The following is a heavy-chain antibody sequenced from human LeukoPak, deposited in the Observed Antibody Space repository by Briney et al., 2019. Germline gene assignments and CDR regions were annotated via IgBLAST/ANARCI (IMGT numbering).Heavy chain of an antibody. D-gene: IGHD6-13*01. V-gene: IGHV7-4-1*02. CDR3: ASSMEIAAAQNWFDP. CDR2: INTNTGNP. CDR1: GYTFTSYA. J-gene: IGHJ5*02. Sequence: ASVKVSCKASGYTFTSYAMNWVRQAPGQGLEWMGWINTNTGNPTYAQGITGRFVFSLDTSVSTAYLQISSLKAEDTAVYYCASSMEIAAAQNWFDPWGQGTLVTVSS.